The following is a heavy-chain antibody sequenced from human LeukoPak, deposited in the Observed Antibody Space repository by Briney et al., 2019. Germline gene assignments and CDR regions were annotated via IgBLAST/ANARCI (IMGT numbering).Heavy chain of an antibody. V-gene: IGHV3-43*02. Sequence: PGGSLRLSCAASGFTFDDYAMHWVRQAPGKGLEWVSLISGDGGSTYYAGSVKGRFTISRDNSKNPLYLQMNSLRTEDTALYYCAKDIKRRGDIWGQGTMVTVSS. J-gene: IGHJ3*02. CDR2: ISGDGGST. CDR3: AKDIKRRGDI. CDR1: GFTFDDYA.